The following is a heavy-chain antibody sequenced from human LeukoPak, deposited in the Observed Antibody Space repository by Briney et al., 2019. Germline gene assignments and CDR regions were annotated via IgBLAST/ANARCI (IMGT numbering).Heavy chain of an antibody. J-gene: IGHJ5*02. CDR3: ARHFGVVREVIISRYFDP. CDR1: GGSVRSSSHY. Sequence: KASETLSLTCSVSGGSVRSSSHYWGWVRQPPGKGLEWIGTIYYNGKTYYNPSLKSRITLSVDTSSNQFSLKMSSVTVADTAVYYCARHFGVVREVIISRYFDPWGQGTQVTVSS. CDR2: IYYNGKT. V-gene: IGHV4-39*01. D-gene: IGHD3-10*01.